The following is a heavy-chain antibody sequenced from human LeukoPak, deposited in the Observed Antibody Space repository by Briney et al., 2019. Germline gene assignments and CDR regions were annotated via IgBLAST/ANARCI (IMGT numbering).Heavy chain of an antibody. V-gene: IGHV4-61*08. CDR1: GGSISSGGYY. Sequence: SETLSLTCTVSGGSISSGGYYWSWIRQHPGKGLEWIGYIYTSGSTNYNPSLKSRVTISVDTSKNQFSLKLSSVTAADTAVYYCVRVVPAYYFDYWGQGTLVTVSS. J-gene: IGHJ4*02. CDR2: IYTSGST. D-gene: IGHD2-2*01. CDR3: VRVVPAYYFDY.